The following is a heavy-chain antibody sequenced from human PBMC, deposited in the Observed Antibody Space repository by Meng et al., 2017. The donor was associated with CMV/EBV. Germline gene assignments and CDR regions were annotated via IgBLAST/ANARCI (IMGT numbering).Heavy chain of an antibody. J-gene: IGHJ4*02. CDR2: INWNGGST. D-gene: IGHD3-10*01. V-gene: IGHV3-20*04. CDR1: GFTFDDYG. Sequence: GESLKISCAASGFTFDDYGMSWVRQAPGKGLEWVSGINWNGGSTGYADSVKGRFTISRDNAKNSLYLQMNSLRAEDTALYYCARDYSTLWDGSDYSGQGTLVTVSS. CDR3: ARDYSTLWDGSDY.